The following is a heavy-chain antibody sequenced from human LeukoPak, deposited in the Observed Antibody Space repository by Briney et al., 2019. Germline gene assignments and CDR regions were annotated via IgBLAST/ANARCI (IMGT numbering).Heavy chain of an antibody. V-gene: IGHV3-30*02. Sequence: GGSLRLSCAASGFTFSSYGMHWVRQAPGKGLEWVAFIRYDGSNKYYADSVKGRFTISRDNSKNTLYLQMNSLRAEDTAVYYCAKEECSSTSCSHAFDYWGQGTLVTVSS. CDR2: IRYDGSNK. J-gene: IGHJ4*02. D-gene: IGHD2-2*01. CDR1: GFTFSSYG. CDR3: AKEECSSTSCSHAFDY.